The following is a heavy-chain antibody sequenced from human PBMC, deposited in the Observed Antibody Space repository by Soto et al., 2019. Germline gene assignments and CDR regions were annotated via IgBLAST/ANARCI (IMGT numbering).Heavy chain of an antibody. V-gene: IGHV3-48*01. D-gene: IGHD3-9*01. CDR2: ISSSSTI. CDR3: ARAPGGYYDILTGYYSDYYYYYMDV. Sequence: GGSLRLSCAASGFTFSSYSMNWVRQAPGKGLEWVSYISSSSTIYYADSVKGRFTISRDNAKNSLYLQMNSLRAEDTAVYYCARAPGGYYDILTGYYSDYYYYYMDVWGKGTTVTVSS. CDR1: GFTFSSYS. J-gene: IGHJ6*03.